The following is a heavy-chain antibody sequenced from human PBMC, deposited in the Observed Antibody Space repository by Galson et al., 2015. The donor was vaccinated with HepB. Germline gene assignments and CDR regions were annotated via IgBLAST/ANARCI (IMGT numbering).Heavy chain of an antibody. CDR3: ARGPTTVSIPFWYFDL. V-gene: IGHV1-69*13. D-gene: IGHD4-17*01. J-gene: IGHJ2*01. CDR1: GHTFTTYP. CDR2: IIPFYGTT. Sequence: SVKVSCKASGHTFTTYPISWVRHAPGQGLEWMGGIIPFYGTTNYAQNFQGRVPITADESMSTAYIELSSLRSEDTAVYYCARGPTTVSIPFWYFDLWGRGTLVTVSS.